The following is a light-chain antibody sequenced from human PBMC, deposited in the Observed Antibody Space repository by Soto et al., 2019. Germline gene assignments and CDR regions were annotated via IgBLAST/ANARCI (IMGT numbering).Light chain of an antibody. Sequence: QSALTQPASVSGSPGQSITISCTGTSSDVGAYNSVSWYQQHPGKVPKLLIFEVSYRASGVSNRFSGSKSGSTASLTISGLQAEDEADYYCSSYTSITTLVFGPGTKLTVL. J-gene: IGLJ1*01. CDR1: SSDVGAYNS. V-gene: IGLV2-14*01. CDR3: SSYTSITTLV. CDR2: EVS.